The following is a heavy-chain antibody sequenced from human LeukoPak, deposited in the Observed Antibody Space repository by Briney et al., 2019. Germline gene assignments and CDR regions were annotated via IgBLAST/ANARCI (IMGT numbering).Heavy chain of an antibody. CDR3: AKRVAVSGTRYFQA. CDR2: ITGSGDSR. D-gene: IGHD6-19*01. Sequence: GGSLRLSCTASGFTFSSYAMSWVRQAPGKGLEWVSGITGSGDSRHNADSVTGRFTISRDNSKNALYLQMNSLRAEDTAIYYCAKRVAVSGTRYFQAWGQGTLVTVSS. V-gene: IGHV3-23*01. CDR1: GFTFSSYA. J-gene: IGHJ1*01.